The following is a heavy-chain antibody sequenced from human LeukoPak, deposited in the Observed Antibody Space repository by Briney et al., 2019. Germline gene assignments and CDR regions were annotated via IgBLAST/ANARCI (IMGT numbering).Heavy chain of an antibody. Sequence: PGRSLRLSCVVSGFPFTNNRMNWVRQAPGKGLEWVSYISNDITTTYYAESVKGRFTISRDNAKNSLYLKMNRLRVEDTAVYYCARDGGNSYEIDYWGQGILVTVSS. CDR1: GFPFTNNR. V-gene: IGHV3-48*01. CDR3: ARDGGNSYEIDY. J-gene: IGHJ4*02. CDR2: ISNDITTT. D-gene: IGHD5-18*01.